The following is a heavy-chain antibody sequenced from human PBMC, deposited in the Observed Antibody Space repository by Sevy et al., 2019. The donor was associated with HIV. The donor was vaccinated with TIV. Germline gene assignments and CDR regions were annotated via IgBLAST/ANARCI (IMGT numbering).Heavy chain of an antibody. CDR1: GFTFGDYA. D-gene: IGHD3-22*01. J-gene: IGHJ4*02. Sequence: GGSLRLSCTGSGFTFGDYAMSWFRQAPGMGLERVGFIRSKDYGGAAEYAAYVKGRFTISRDYSKSIADLQMNSLKTEDTAVYYCTRGYYNDSSGYSDYWGQGTLVTVSS. CDR3: TRGYYNDSSGYSDY. CDR2: IRSKDYGGAA. V-gene: IGHV3-49*03.